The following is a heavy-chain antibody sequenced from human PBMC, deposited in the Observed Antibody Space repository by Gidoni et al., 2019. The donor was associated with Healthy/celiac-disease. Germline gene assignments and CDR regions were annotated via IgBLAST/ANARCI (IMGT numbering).Heavy chain of an antibody. D-gene: IGHD3-3*01. CDR1: GGSVSSGSYY. CDR3: ARENYDFWSGYHYYFDY. J-gene: IGHJ4*02. Sequence: QVQLQESGPGLVKPSETLSLTCTVSGGSVSSGSYYWSWIRQPPGKGLEWIGYIYYSGSTNYNPPLKSRVTISVDTSKNQFSLKLSSVTAADTAVYYCARENYDFWSGYHYYFDYWGQGTLVTVSS. CDR2: IYYSGST. V-gene: IGHV4-61*01.